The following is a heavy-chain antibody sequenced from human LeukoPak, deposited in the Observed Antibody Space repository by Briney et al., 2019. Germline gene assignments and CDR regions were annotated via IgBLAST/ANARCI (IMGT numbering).Heavy chain of an antibody. D-gene: IGHD6-19*01. CDR2: INAGNGNT. CDR1: GYTFTSYA. Sequence: ASVKVSCKASGYTFTSYAMHWARQAPGQRLEWMGWINAGNGNTKYSQKFQGRVTITRDTSASTAYMELSSLRSEDTAVYYCARGYSSGWYQGGFDYWGQGTLVTVSS. V-gene: IGHV1-3*01. CDR3: ARGYSSGWYQGGFDY. J-gene: IGHJ4*02.